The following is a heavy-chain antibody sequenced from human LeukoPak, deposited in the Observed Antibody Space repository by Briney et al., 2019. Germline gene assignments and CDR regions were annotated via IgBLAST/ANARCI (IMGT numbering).Heavy chain of an antibody. CDR3: ARDQILGYCSSTSCYRYYYMDV. CDR1: GGSISSYY. CDR2: IYTSGST. J-gene: IGHJ6*03. D-gene: IGHD2-2*02. Sequence: KSSETLSLTCTVSGGSISSYYWSWIRQPAGKGLEWIGRIYTSGSTNYNPSLKSRVTMSVDTSKNQFSLKLSSVTAADTAVYYCARDQILGYCSSTSCYRYYYMDVWGKGTTVTVSS. V-gene: IGHV4-4*07.